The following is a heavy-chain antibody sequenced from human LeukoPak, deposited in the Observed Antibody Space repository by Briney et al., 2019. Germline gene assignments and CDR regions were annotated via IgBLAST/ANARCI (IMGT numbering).Heavy chain of an antibody. V-gene: IGHV3-23*01. CDR1: GFTFSSYA. CDR3: ATYVRGDFDY. CDR2: ISGGGGST. D-gene: IGHD3-10*02. J-gene: IGHJ4*02. Sequence: PGGSLRLSCATSGFTFSSYAMSWVRQAPGKGLEWVSTISGGGGSTWYADSVKDRFTISRDNSKNTLYLQLSNLRADDTAVYYCATYVRGDFDYWGQGTLVTVSS.